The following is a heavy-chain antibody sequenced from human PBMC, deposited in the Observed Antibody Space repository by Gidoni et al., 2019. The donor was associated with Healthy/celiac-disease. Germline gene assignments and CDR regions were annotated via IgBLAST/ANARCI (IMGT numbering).Heavy chain of an antibody. CDR2: IYYSGST. V-gene: IGHV4-39*01. Sequence: QLQLQESGPGLVKPSETLSLTCTVSGGSISSSSYYWGWIRQPPGKGLEWIGSIYYSGSTYYNPSLKSRVTISVDTSKNQFSLKLSSVTAADTAVYYCARLPTRKTQSSSLAFDIWGQGTMVTVSS. J-gene: IGHJ3*02. CDR3: ARLPTRKTQSSSLAFDI. CDR1: GGSISSSSYY. D-gene: IGHD6-6*01.